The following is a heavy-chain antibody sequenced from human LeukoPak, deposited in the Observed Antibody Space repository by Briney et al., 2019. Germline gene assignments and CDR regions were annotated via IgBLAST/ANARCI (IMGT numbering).Heavy chain of an antibody. Sequence: ASVKVSCKASGGTFGSYVISWVRQAPGQGLEWMRGIIPIFGTAHYAQKFQGRLTITADESTSTVYMEMSSLRSEDTARYYCAKEGDTALVTGYFDLWGRGTLVTVSS. V-gene: IGHV1-69*13. CDR1: GGTFGSYV. J-gene: IGHJ2*01. CDR3: AKEGDTALVTGYFDL. CDR2: IIPIFGTA. D-gene: IGHD5-18*01.